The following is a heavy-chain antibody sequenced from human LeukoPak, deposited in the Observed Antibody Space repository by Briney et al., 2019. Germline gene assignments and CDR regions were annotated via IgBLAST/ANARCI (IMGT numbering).Heavy chain of an antibody. D-gene: IGHD2-2*01. V-gene: IGHV3-33*01. Sequence: GTSLRLSCSASGFTFSNYGMHWVRQAPGKGLEWVAVIWYDGRNKYYRDSVKGRFTISRENSENTLYLHMNSLRAEDTGVYYCARDLDIVVVIAALRHYGLDVWGQGTTVTVSS. CDR2: IWYDGRNK. J-gene: IGHJ6*02. CDR1: GFTFSNYG. CDR3: ARDLDIVVVIAALRHYGLDV.